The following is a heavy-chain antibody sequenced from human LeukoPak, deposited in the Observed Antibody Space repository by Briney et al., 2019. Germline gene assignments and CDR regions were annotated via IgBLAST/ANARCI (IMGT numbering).Heavy chain of an antibody. V-gene: IGHV3-23*01. D-gene: IGHD2-21*01. CDR1: GLAFSSYA. J-gene: IGHJ6*03. Sequence: GGSLRLSSAASGLAFSSYAMSCVPQAPGQGLKCGSGISGSGGSTYYADSVKGRFTISRDNSNNTLYLQMNSLRAEDTAVYYCAKVPLTWLVRDYYYMDVWGKGTTVTVSS. CDR3: AKVPLTWLVRDYYYMDV. CDR2: ISGSGGST.